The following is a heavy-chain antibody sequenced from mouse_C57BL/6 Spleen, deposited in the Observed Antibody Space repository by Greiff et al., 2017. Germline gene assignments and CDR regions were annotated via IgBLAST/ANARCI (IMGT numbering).Heavy chain of an antibody. CDR1: GFTFSSYG. D-gene: IGHD2-1*01. Sequence: EVKLVESGGDLVKPGGSLKLSCAASGFTFSSYGMSWVRQTPDKRLEWVATISSGGSYTYYPDSVKGRFTISRDNAKNTLYLQMSSLTSADTAMYYCARPVYYGNPWYFDVWGTGTTVTVSS. V-gene: IGHV5-6*02. J-gene: IGHJ1*03. CDR2: ISSGGSYT. CDR3: ARPVYYGNPWYFDV.